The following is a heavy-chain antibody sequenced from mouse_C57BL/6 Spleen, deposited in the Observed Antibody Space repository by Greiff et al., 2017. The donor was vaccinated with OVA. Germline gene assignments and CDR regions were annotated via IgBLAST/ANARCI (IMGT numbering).Heavy chain of an antibody. CDR2: IRSKSSNYAT. CDR3: VRDYDYDGLYWYFDV. Sequence: EADGGLVQPKGSLKLSCAASGFTFNTYAMHWVRQAPGKGLEWVARIRSKSSNYATYYADSVKDRFTISRDDSQSMLYLQMNNLKTEDTAMYYCVRDYDYDGLYWYFDVWGTGTTVTVSS. CDR1: GFTFNTYA. D-gene: IGHD2-4*01. V-gene: IGHV10-3*01. J-gene: IGHJ1*03.